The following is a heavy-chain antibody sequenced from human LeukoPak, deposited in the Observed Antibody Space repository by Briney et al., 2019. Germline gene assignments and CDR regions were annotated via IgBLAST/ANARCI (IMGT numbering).Heavy chain of an antibody. CDR2: ISGSGGST. V-gene: IGHV3-23*01. D-gene: IGHD3-3*01. J-gene: IGHJ4*02. Sequence: PGGSLRLSCVASGFTFSSYVMSWVRQAPGKGLEWVSAISGSGGSTYYADSVKGRFTISRDNSKNTLYLQMNSLRAEDTAVCYCAKDRAFDFWSGYYIGLVYWGQGTLVTVSS. CDR3: AKDRAFDFWSGYYIGLVY. CDR1: GFTFSSYV.